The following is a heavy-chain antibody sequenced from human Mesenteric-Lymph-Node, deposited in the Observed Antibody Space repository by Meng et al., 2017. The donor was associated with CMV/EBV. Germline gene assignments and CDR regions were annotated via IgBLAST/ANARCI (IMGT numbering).Heavy chain of an antibody. D-gene: IGHD3-16*01. CDR1: GFTFSSYA. J-gene: IGHJ6*02. V-gene: IGHV3-30-3*02. CDR2: ISYDGSNK. Sequence: GESLKISCAASGFTFSSYAMHWVRQAPGKGLEWVAVISYDGSNKYYADSVKGRFTISRDNSKNTLYLQMNSLRAEDTAVYYCAKLGHAAGYFYYDMDVWGQGTTVTVSS. CDR3: AKLGHAAGYFYYDMDV.